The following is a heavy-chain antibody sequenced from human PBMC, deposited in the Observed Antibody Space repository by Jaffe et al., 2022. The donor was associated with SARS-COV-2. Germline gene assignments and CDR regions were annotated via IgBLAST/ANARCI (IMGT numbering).Heavy chain of an antibody. V-gene: IGHV3-21*01. J-gene: IGHJ4*02. CDR3: ARDTGTGIRASTSYIDN. CDR2: ISSSGTFI. D-gene: IGHD4-17*01. Sequence: HLAESGGGLVKPGESLRLSCAGSGFTFSDYNMNWVRQAPGKGLEWVSSISSSGTFIYYADSVKGRFTISRDNANSSLFLQINSLRVEDTALYYCARDTGTGIRASTSYIDNWGQGTLVTVSS. CDR1: GFTFSDYN.